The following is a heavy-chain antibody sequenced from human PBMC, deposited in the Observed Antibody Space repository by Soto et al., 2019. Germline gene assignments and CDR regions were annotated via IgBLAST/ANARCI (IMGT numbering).Heavy chain of an antibody. V-gene: IGHV1-69*02. D-gene: IGHD2-2*01. CDR1: GGTFSSYT. CDR3: ARVYCSSTSCTYYYYGMDV. CDR2: IIPILGIA. J-gene: IGHJ6*02. Sequence: QVQLVQSGAEVKKPGSSVKVSCTASGGTFSSYTISWVRQAPGQGLEWMGRIIPILGIANYAQKFQGRVTITADKSTSTAYMELSSLRSEDTAVYYCARVYCSSTSCTYYYYGMDVWGQGTTVTVSS.